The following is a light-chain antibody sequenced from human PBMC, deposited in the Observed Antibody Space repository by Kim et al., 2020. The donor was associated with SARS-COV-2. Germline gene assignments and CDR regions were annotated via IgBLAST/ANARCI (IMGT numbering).Light chain of an antibody. Sequence: DIVMIQSPDSLAVSLGERATINCKSSQSVLYSSNNKNYLAWYQQKPGQPPKLLIYWASTRESGVPDRFSGSGSGTDFTLTISSLQAEDVAVYYCQQYYSTTYSFGQGPKLEI. J-gene: IGKJ2*03. V-gene: IGKV4-1*01. CDR3: QQYYSTTYS. CDR2: WAS. CDR1: QSVLYSSNNKNY.